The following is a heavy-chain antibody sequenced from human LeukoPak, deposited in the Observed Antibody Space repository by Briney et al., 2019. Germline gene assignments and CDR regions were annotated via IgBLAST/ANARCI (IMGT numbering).Heavy chain of an antibody. CDR1: GYTFTGYY. V-gene: IGHV1-2*02. Sequence: GASVKVSCKASGYTFTGYYMHWVRQAPGHGLEWMGWINPNSGGTNYAQKFQGRVTMTRDTSISTAYMELSRLRSDDTAVYYCARDRAVRGAFDYWGQGTLVTVSS. D-gene: IGHD3-10*01. J-gene: IGHJ4*02. CDR3: ARDRAVRGAFDY. CDR2: INPNSGGT.